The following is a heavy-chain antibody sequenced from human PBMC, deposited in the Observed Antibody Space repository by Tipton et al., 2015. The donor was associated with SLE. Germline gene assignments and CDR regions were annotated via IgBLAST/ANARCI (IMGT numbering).Heavy chain of an antibody. V-gene: IGHV4-61*09. CDR2: IYTSGST. D-gene: IGHD1-26*01. CDR3: ARDGSFSGRYHRGPFDI. CDR1: GGSISSGSYY. J-gene: IGHJ3*02. Sequence: TLSLTCTVSGGSISSGSYYWSWIRQPAGKGLEWIGYIYTSGSTNYNPSLKSRVTISVDTSKNQFSLRLSSVTAADTAVYYCARDGSFSGRYHRGPFDIWGQGTVVTVSS.